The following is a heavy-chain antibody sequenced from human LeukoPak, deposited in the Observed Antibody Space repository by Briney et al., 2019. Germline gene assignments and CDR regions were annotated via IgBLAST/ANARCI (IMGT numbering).Heavy chain of an antibody. V-gene: IGHV1-8*01. CDR2: TNPNSGNT. Sequence: ASVKVSCKASGYTFTSYDINWVRQATGQGLEWMGWTNPNSGNTGYAQKFQGRVTMTRNTSISTAYMELSSLRSEDTAVYYCARGTGHYDSSGYYPRRSGMDVWGQGTTVTVSS. J-gene: IGHJ6*01. CDR3: ARGTGHYDSSGYYPRRSGMDV. CDR1: GYTFTSYD. D-gene: IGHD3-22*01.